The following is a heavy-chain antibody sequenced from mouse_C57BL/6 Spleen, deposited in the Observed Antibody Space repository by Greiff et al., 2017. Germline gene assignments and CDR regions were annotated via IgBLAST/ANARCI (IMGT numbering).Heavy chain of an antibody. CDR2: ISNGGGST. CDR1: GFTFSDYY. Sequence: EVKLMESGGGLVQPGGSLKLSCAASGFTFSDYYMYWVRQTPEKRLEWVAYISNGGGSTYYPDTVKGRFTISRDNAKNTLYLQMSRLKSEDTAMYYCARRSYYAKVYWGQGTSVTVSS. J-gene: IGHJ4*01. CDR3: ARRSYYAKVY. V-gene: IGHV5-12*01.